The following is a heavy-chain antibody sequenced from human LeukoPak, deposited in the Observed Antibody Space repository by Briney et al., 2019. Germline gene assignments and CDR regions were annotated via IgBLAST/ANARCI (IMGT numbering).Heavy chain of an antibody. CDR1: GYSISNGYY. J-gene: IGHJ3*02. Sequence: PSETLSLTCNVSGYSISNGYYWGWIRQPPGKGLEWIGIIYHSGSNHYNPSLKSRVSISVDTSKNQFSLKLSSVTAADTAVYYCAREGYCSGGSCYGASGAFDIWGQGTMVTVSS. D-gene: IGHD2-15*01. CDR2: IYHSGSN. CDR3: AREGYCSGGSCYGASGAFDI. V-gene: IGHV4-38-2*02.